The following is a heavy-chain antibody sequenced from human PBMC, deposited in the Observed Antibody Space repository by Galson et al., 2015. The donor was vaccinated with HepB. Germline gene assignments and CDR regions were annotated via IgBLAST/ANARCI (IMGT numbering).Heavy chain of an antibody. D-gene: IGHD3-22*01. CDR3: ARGGVWYDSSGYYFDP. CDR2: IIPIFGTA. CDR1: GGTFSSYA. Sequence: SVKVSCKASGGTFSSYAISWVRQAPGQGLEWMGGIIPIFGTANYAQKFRGRVTITADESTSTAYMELSSLRSEDTAVYYCARGGVWYDSSGYYFDPWGQGTLVTVSS. J-gene: IGHJ5*02. V-gene: IGHV1-69*13.